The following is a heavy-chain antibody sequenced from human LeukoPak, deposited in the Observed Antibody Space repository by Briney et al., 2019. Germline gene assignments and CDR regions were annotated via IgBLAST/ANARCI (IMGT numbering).Heavy chain of an antibody. CDR3: AVDVIYEYV. CDR2: IGVGRGKR. J-gene: IGHJ4*02. D-gene: IGHD3-16*01. Sequence: SVKVTFKSSGFTFSNSAVQWMRQARGQRLEWIGCIGVGRGKRNYAQRLQERVNITREMSKSTAYMELTSLRSEDRDVYSCAVDVIYEYVWGQGTLVTVSS. V-gene: IGHV1-58*01. CDR1: GFTFSNSA.